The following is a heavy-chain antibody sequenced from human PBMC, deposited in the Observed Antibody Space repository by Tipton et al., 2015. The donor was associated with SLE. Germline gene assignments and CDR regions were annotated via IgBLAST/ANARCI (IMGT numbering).Heavy chain of an antibody. CDR3: ARRHRFPDWYFDL. J-gene: IGHJ2*01. Sequence: QSGPEVKKPGESLRISCKGSGYSFASYWISWVRQMPGKGLEWMGTINPSDSYTNYSPSFQGHVTISADKSISTAYLQSSSLKASDTAMYYCARRHRFPDWYFDLWGRGTLVTVSS. V-gene: IGHV5-10-1*01. CDR1: GYSFASYW. CDR2: INPSDSYT. D-gene: IGHD3-3*01.